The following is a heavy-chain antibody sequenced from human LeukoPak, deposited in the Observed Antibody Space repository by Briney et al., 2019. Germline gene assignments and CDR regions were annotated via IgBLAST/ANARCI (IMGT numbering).Heavy chain of an antibody. CDR2: IYYSGST. Sequence: SETLSLTCTVSGGSVSSGSYYWSWIRQPPGKGLEWIGYIYYSGSTNYNPSLKSRVTISVDTSKNQFSLKLSSVTAADTAVYYCARDRLGYCSSTSCYPRNWFDPWGQGTLVTVSS. D-gene: IGHD2-2*01. V-gene: IGHV4-61*01. J-gene: IGHJ5*02. CDR1: GGSVSSGSYY. CDR3: ARDRLGYCSSTSCYPRNWFDP.